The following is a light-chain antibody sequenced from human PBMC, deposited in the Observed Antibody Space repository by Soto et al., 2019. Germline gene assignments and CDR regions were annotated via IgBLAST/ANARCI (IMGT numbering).Light chain of an antibody. CDR2: DIS. Sequence: EIVLTQSPDTLSLSPVEIATLSCRASQSVTTYLAWYQQRPGQAPRLLIYDISNRATGVPARFSGSGSETEFTLTIRSLQSEDFAVYFCQQYNKWPSFGQGTRLEIK. J-gene: IGKJ5*01. V-gene: IGKV3-15*01. CDR3: QQYNKWPS. CDR1: QSVTTY.